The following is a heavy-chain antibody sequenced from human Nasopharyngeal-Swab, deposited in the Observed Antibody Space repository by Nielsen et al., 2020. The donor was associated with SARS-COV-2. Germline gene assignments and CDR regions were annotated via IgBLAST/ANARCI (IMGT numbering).Heavy chain of an antibody. CDR1: GYTFINYG. CDR2: ISANNGNT. J-gene: IGHJ4*02. Sequence: ASVKVSCKASGYTFINYGLSWVRQAPGQRLEWVGWISANNGNTNYAQKFRGRVTMTTDTSTSTAYMELRSLRSDDTAIYYCARDQWLVHYFDYWGQGTLVTVSS. V-gene: IGHV1-18*01. D-gene: IGHD6-19*01. CDR3: ARDQWLVHYFDY.